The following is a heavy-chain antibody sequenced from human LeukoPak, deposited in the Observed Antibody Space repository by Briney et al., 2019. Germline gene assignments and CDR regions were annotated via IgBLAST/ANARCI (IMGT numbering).Heavy chain of an antibody. Sequence: GGSLRLSCAASGFTVCSNYMSWVRQAPGKGLEWVSVIYSGGSTYYADSVKGRFTISRDNSKNTLYLQMNSLRAEDTAVYYCAREPQRITMVRGVITGGWFDPWGQGTLVTVSS. CDR3: AREPQRITMVRGVITGGWFDP. V-gene: IGHV3-66*02. D-gene: IGHD3-10*01. CDR2: IYSGGST. CDR1: GFTVCSNY. J-gene: IGHJ5*02.